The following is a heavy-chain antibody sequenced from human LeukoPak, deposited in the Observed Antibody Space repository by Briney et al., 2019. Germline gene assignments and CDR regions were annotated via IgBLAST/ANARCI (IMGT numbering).Heavy chain of an antibody. CDR2: ISYDGSNK. V-gene: IGHV3-30*18. Sequence: GGSLRLSCAASGFTFSSYGMHWVRQAPGKGLEWVAVISYDGSNKYYADSVKGRFTISRDNSKNTLYLQMNSLRAEDTAVYYCAKDYEIGDIVVVPAAPPFDYWGQGTLVTVSS. CDR1: GFTFSSYG. CDR3: AKDYEIGDIVVVPAAPPFDY. D-gene: IGHD2-2*01. J-gene: IGHJ4*02.